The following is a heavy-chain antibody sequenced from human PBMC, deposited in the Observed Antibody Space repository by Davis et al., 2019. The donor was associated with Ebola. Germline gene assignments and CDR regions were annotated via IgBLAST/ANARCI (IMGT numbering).Heavy chain of an antibody. CDR2: IYYTGSA. CDR3: SERGSSV. D-gene: IGHD3-10*01. J-gene: IGHJ4*02. CDR1: GASMTSYY. Sequence: PSETLSLTCTVSGASMTSYYWSWIRQPPGKRLEWIGSIYYTGSAYYNSSLNSRVTISVDTSKNQFSLKLSSVTAADTAMYYCSERGSSVWGQGTLVTLSS. V-gene: IGHV4-59*01.